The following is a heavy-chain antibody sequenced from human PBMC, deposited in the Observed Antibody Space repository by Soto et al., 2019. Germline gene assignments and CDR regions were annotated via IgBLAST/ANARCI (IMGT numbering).Heavy chain of an antibody. V-gene: IGHV4-30-4*01. Sequence: QVQLQESGPGLVKPSQTLSLTCTVSGGSISSGDYYWSWIRQPPGKGLEWIGYIYYSGSTYYNPSLKSRVSISVDTSKNQFSLKLSSVTAADTAVYYCAAQHGGWLQLLSAWYFDLWGRGTLVTVSS. CDR3: AAQHGGWLQLLSAWYFDL. CDR2: IYYSGST. D-gene: IGHD5-12*01. J-gene: IGHJ2*01. CDR1: GGSISSGDYY.